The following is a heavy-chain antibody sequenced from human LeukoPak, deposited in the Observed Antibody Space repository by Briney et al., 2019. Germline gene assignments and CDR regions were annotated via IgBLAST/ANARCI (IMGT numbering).Heavy chain of an antibody. CDR2: INHSGST. V-gene: IGHV4-34*01. J-gene: IGHJ4*02. CDR3: ARGNSPLGELFY. D-gene: IGHD3-16*01. CDR1: GGSFSGYY. Sequence: SETLSLTCAVYGGSFSGYYWSWIRQPPGKGLEWIGEINHSGSTNYNPSLKSRVTISVDTSKSQFSLKLSSVTAADTAVYYCARGNSPLGELFYWGQGTLVTVSS.